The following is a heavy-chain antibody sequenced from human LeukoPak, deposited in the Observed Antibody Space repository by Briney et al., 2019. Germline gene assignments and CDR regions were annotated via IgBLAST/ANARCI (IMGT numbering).Heavy chain of an antibody. CDR1: GGSISSYY. V-gene: IGHV4-59*08. D-gene: IGHD2-21*02. CDR3: ARHRWSTVVTEFDY. CDR2: IFHTGST. J-gene: IGHJ4*02. Sequence: SETLSLTCTVSGGSISSYYWSWIRQPPGKGLERIGYIFHTGSTNDNPSLKSRVTISVDTSKNQFSLKLRSVTAADTAVYYCARHRWSTVVTEFDYWGQGTLVTVSS.